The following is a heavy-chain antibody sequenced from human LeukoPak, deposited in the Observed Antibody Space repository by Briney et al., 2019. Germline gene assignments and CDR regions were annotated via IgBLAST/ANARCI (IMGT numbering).Heavy chain of an antibody. J-gene: IGHJ6*03. CDR1: GFTVSSYE. CDR3: ARDPYSGTYGDTYYYYMDV. CDR2: IASDSTI. D-gene: IGHD1-26*01. Sequence: TGGSQRLSRAASGFTVSSYEMNWVRQAPGKGLEWVSFIASDSTIYYADSVKGRFTLSRDNAKNSLYLQMDSLRAEDTAVYYCARDPYSGTYGDTYYYYMDVWGKGTTVTISS. V-gene: IGHV3-48*03.